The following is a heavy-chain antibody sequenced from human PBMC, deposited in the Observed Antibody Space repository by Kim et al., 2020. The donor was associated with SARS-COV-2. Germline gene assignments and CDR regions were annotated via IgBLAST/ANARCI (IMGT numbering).Heavy chain of an antibody. D-gene: IGHD6-13*01. J-gene: IGHJ5*02. CDR3: ARLSPGIAAAHMWFDP. V-gene: IGHV3-48*03. CDR2: ISSSGSTI. CDR1: GFTFSSYE. Sequence: GGSLRLSCAASGFTFSSYEMNWVRQAPGKGLEWVSYISSSGSTIYYADSVKGRFTISRDNAKNSLYLQMNSLRAEDTAVYYCARLSPGIAAAHMWFDPWGQGTLVTVSS.